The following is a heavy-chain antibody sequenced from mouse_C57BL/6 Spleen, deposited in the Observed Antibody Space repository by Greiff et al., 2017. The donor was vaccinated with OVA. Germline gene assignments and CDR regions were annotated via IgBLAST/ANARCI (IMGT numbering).Heavy chain of an antibody. CDR1: GYTFTGYW. CDR3: ASHYYGSSGAMDY. J-gene: IGHJ4*01. CDR2: ILPGSGST. V-gene: IGHV1-9*01. D-gene: IGHD1-1*01. Sequence: QVQLQQSGAELMKPGASVKLSCKATGYTFTGYWIEWVKQRPGHGLEWIGEILPGSGSTNYNEQFKGKATFTADTSSNTADMQLSSLTTEDSASDSGASHYYGSSGAMDYWGQGTAVTVSS.